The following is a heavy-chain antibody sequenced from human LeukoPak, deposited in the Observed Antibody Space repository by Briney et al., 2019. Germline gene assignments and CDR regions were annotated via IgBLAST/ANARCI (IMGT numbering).Heavy chain of an antibody. CDR2: IYYSGST. CDR3: ASSVDTAMVTSVDY. Sequence: PSETLSLTCTVSGGSISSGDYSWSWIRQPPGKGLEWIGYIYYSGSTYYNPSLKSRVTISVDTSKNQFSLKLSSVTAADTAVYCCASSVDTAMVTSVDYWGQGTLVTVSS. CDR1: GGSISSGDYS. J-gene: IGHJ4*02. D-gene: IGHD5-18*01. V-gene: IGHV4-30-4*01.